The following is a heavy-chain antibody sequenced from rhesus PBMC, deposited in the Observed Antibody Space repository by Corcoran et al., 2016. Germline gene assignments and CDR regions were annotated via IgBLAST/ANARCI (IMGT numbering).Heavy chain of an antibody. CDR3: AREGAGTALFFD. V-gene: IGHV4-106*01. Sequence: QVQLQESGPGLLKPSETLSLTCAVSGGSISDDYYWSWIRQPPGKGLEWIGYIYGSGGGTHYNPSLKNRVTISIDTSKNQFSLKLSSVPAADTAVYYCAREGAGTALFFDWGQGVLVTVSS. J-gene: IGHJ4*01. D-gene: IGHD1-20*01. CDR1: GGSISDDYY. CDR2: IYGSGGGT.